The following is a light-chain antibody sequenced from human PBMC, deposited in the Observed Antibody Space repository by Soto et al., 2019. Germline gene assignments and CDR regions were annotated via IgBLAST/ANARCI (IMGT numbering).Light chain of an antibody. Sequence: EIVMTQSPATLSVSPGERATLSCRASRSVSSNLAWYQQKPGQAPRLLIYDASSRATGIPDRFSGGGSGTDFTLTISRLEPEDFAVYYCQQFSSYPLTFGGGTKVEIK. CDR3: QQFSSYPLT. J-gene: IGKJ4*01. V-gene: IGKV3-20*01. CDR2: DAS. CDR1: RSVSSN.